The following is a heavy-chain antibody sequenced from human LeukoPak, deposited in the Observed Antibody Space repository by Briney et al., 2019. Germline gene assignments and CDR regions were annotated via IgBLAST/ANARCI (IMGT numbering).Heavy chain of an antibody. J-gene: IGHJ4*02. CDR3: ARGEEDLVRGVAATNFDY. V-gene: IGHV4-38-2*02. CDR1: GYSISSGYY. Sequence: SETLSLTCTVSGYSISSGYYWGWIRQPPGKGLEWIGSIYHSGSTYYNPSLKSRVTISVDTSKNQFSLKLSSVTAADTAVYYCARGEEDLVRGVAATNFDYWGQGTLVTVSS. CDR2: IYHSGST. D-gene: IGHD3-10*01.